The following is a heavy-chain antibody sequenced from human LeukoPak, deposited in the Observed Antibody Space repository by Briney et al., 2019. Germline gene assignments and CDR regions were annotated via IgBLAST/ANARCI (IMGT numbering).Heavy chain of an antibody. V-gene: IGHV3-74*01. Sequence: GGSLRLSCAASGFTFSTYWMHWVRQGPGKGLEWVSRIHKDGSATAYADSVKGRFTMSRDNTKNSLYLQMNSLRVEDTAVYYCARGPPDGSGSYYPGADWGQGTLVTVSS. CDR1: GFTFSTYW. J-gene: IGHJ4*02. CDR3: ARGPPDGSGSYYPGAD. D-gene: IGHD3-10*01. CDR2: IHKDGSAT.